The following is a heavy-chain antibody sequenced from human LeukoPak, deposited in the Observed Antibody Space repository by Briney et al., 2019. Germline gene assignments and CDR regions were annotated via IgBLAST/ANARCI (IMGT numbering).Heavy chain of an antibody. V-gene: IGHV4-34*01. D-gene: IGHD3-16*02. Sequence: SETLSLTCAVYGGSFSGYYWSWIRQPPGKGLEWIGEINHSGSTNYNPSLKSRVTISVDTSKNQFSLKLSSVTAADTAVYYCARGRAGGLRLGELSLIDYYYGMDVWGQGTTVTVSS. CDR1: GGSFSGYY. CDR3: ARGRAGGLRLGELSLIDYYYGMDV. CDR2: INHSGST. J-gene: IGHJ6*02.